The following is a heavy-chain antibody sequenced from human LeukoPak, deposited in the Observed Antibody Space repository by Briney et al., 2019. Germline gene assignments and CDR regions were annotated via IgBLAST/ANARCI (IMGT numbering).Heavy chain of an antibody. CDR1: GFTVSSNY. V-gene: IGHV3-53*01. D-gene: IGHD5-24*01. CDR3: AREEETRAFDI. Sequence: PGGSLRLSCAASGFTVSSNYMSWVRQAPGKGLEWVSVIYSGGSTYYADSVKGRFTISRDNSKNTLYLQMNSLRAEDTAVYYCAREEETRAFDIWDQGTMVTVSS. CDR2: IYSGGST. J-gene: IGHJ3*02.